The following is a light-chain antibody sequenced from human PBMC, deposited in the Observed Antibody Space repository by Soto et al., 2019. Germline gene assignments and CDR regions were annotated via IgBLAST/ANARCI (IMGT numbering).Light chain of an antibody. V-gene: IGLV2-14*01. CDR2: DVS. CDR3: SSYTTSNTQV. Sequence: QSALTQPASVSGSVGQSITISCTGTSSDVGTYNYVSWYQHRPGKAPKLMIYDVSYRPSGVSNRFSGSKSANTASLTISGLQAEDEADYYCSSYTTSNTQVFGGGTKLTVL. J-gene: IGLJ3*02. CDR1: SSDVGTYNY.